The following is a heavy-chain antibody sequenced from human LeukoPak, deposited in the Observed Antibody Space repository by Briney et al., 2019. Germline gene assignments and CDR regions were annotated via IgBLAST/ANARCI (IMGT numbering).Heavy chain of an antibody. CDR2: INKDGSEK. CDR1: GFTFSTYS. J-gene: IGHJ4*02. CDR3: ARGFQRGDSPV. Sequence: GESLRLSCAASGFTFSTYSLSWLPQAPGKGLECVAKINKDGSEKGYVDSVKVRFTISRDNAKGSLYLQLNSLRAEDMAVYYCARGFQRGDSPVWGQGTLVTVSS. D-gene: IGHD2-21*02. V-gene: IGHV3-7*01.